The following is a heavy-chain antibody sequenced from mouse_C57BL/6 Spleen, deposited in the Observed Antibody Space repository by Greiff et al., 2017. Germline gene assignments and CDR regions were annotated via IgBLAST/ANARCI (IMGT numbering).Heavy chain of an antibody. CDR3: ARRDYYDYADWYFDV. CDR1: GYSITSGYY. J-gene: IGHJ1*03. CDR2: ISYDGSN. Sequence: EVKLVESGPGLVKPSQSLSLTCSVTGYSITSGYYWNWIRQFPGNKLEWMGYISYDGSNNYNPSLKNRISITRDTSKNQFFLKLNSVTTEDTATYYCARRDYYDYADWYFDVWGTGTTVTVSS. D-gene: IGHD2-4*01. V-gene: IGHV3-6*01.